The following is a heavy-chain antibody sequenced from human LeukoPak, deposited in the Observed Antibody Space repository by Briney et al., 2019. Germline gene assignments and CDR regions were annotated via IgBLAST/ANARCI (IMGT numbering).Heavy chain of an antibody. D-gene: IGHD3-10*01. V-gene: IGHV4-61*02. CDR3: ARDWGYGSGSYYTGDNWFDP. Sequence: SETLSLTCTVSGGSISSGSHYWSWIRQPAGKGLEWIGRIYTSGSTNYNPSLKSRVTISVDTSKNQFPLKLSSVTAADTAVYYCARDWGYGSGSYYTGDNWFDPWGQGTLVTVSS. J-gene: IGHJ5*02. CDR2: IYTSGST. CDR1: GGSISSGSHY.